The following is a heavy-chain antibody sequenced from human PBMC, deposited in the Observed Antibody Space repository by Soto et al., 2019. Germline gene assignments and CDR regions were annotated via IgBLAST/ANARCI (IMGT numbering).Heavy chain of an antibody. Sequence: EVQLVESGGGLVKPGESLRLSCAASGFTFTYAWMSWVRQAAGKGLELIGRSKSKADGGATDYEASVKGRFTISRDDSKNTLYLQMNNLQTEDTAVYYFTTDRAIGEAVLFDSWGQGALVTVSS. D-gene: IGHD3-10*01. CDR1: GFTFTYAW. V-gene: IGHV3-15*01. CDR2: SKSKADGGAT. J-gene: IGHJ4*02. CDR3: TTDRAIGEAVLFDS.